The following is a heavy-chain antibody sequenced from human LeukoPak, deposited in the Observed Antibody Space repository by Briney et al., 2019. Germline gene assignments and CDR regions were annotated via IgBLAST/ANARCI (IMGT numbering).Heavy chain of an antibody. Sequence: GGSLRLSCAVSGFTLSSYGWSWVRQAPGKGLEWISGIFGSGGSTKYADSVKGRFTISRDTSKNTLYLQMNSLRVEDTAVYYCAKDLYNCGLWYVAYWGQGTLVTVSA. CDR2: IFGSGGST. D-gene: IGHD1-20*01. J-gene: IGHJ4*02. V-gene: IGHV3-23*01. CDR3: AKDLYNCGLWYVAY. CDR1: GFTLSSYG.